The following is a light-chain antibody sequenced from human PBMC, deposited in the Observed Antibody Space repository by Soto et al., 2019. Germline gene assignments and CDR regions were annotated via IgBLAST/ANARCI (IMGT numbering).Light chain of an antibody. J-gene: IGKJ4*01. CDR3: QQSYSTPLT. V-gene: IGKV3-15*01. Sequence: EIVMTQSPATLSVSPGERVTLSCRASQSVSGNLAWYRQRPGQAPRLLIYGASTRASTIPARFSGSGSGTEFTLTISSLQSEDFATYYCQQSYSTPLTFGGGTKVEIK. CDR2: GAS. CDR1: QSVSGN.